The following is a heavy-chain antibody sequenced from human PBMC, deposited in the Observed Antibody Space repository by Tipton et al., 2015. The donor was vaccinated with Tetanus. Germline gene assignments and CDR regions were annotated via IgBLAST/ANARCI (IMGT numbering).Heavy chain of an antibody. CDR2: VWYDGRNK. V-gene: IGHV3-33*03. CDR3: GKQNGGRWVVDH. CDR1: GFTFRNYG. Sequence: SLRLSCAASGFTFRNYGMHWVRQAPGRGLEWVAIVWYDGRNKYYADSVEGRFTISRDNAKNSLYLQMNSLSADDTAVYYCGKQNGGRWVVDHWGQGTLVTVSS. D-gene: IGHD4-23*01. J-gene: IGHJ4*02.